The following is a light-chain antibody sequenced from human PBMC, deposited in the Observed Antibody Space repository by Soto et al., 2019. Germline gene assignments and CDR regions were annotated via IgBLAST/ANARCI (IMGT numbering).Light chain of an antibody. CDR3: QHSFIYSPP. V-gene: IGKV1-5*01. Sequence: DIQMTQSPSTLSASVGDRVTITCRASQSIGRSLAWYQQKPGKAPKVLIYDVSSLESGVPSRFSGSGSVADFTLSISRLQPYYFQTFYCQHSFIYSPPSGGGTKV. CDR2: DVS. J-gene: IGKJ4*01. CDR1: QSIGRS.